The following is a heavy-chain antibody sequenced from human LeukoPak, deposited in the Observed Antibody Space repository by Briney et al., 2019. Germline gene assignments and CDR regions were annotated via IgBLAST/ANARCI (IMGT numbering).Heavy chain of an antibody. Sequence: PSETLSLTCTVSGGSISSYYWGWIRQPAGKGLEWIGRIYISGSTNYNPSLKSRVTMSVDTSKNQFSLKLSSVTAADTAVYYCARDLGGHCSGGSCYQNWFDPWGQGTLVTVSS. CDR2: IYISGST. V-gene: IGHV4-4*07. J-gene: IGHJ5*02. CDR3: ARDLGGHCSGGSCYQNWFDP. CDR1: GGSISSYY. D-gene: IGHD2-15*01.